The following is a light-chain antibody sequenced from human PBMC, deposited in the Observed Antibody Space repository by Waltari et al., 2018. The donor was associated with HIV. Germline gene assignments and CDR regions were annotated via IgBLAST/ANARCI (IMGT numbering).Light chain of an antibody. CDR3: NSYTKNNTWV. Sequence: QSALTQPASVSGSPGQSITISCTGTSSAVGCYNYVSWYQQYPGKAPKLMIYEVSNRPSGVSNRFSGSKSVSTASLTISGLQAEDEADYYCNSYTKNNTWVFGGGTKLTVL. CDR1: SSAVGCYNY. V-gene: IGLV2-14*01. J-gene: IGLJ3*02. CDR2: EVS.